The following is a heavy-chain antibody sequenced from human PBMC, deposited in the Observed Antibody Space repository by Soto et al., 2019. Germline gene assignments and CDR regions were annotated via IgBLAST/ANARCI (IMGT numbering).Heavy chain of an antibody. CDR2: TNSDGSDT. CDR1: GFTFSSYW. D-gene: IGHD6-19*01. Sequence: EVQLVESGGGLVQPGGSLRLSCAASGFTFSSYWMYWVRQAPGKGLVWVSRTNSDGSDTSYADSVKGRFTISRDNAKNTLYLQMNSLRAEDTAVYYCARDRGWSLFYYWGQGTLVTVSS. J-gene: IGHJ4*02. CDR3: ARDRGWSLFYY. V-gene: IGHV3-74*01.